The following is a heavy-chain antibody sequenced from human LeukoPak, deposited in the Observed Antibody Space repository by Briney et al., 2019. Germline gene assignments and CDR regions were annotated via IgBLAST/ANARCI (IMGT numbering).Heavy chain of an antibody. CDR2: ISGSGGST. CDR1: GFTFSSYA. D-gene: IGHD3-22*01. Sequence: GGSLRLSCAASGFTFSSYAMSWVRKAPGKGLEWVSAISGSGGSTYYADSVKGRFTISRDNSKNTLYLQMNSLRAEDTAVYYCAKDRPGSGYPAPFDYWGQGTLVTVSS. V-gene: IGHV3-23*01. CDR3: AKDRPGSGYPAPFDY. J-gene: IGHJ4*02.